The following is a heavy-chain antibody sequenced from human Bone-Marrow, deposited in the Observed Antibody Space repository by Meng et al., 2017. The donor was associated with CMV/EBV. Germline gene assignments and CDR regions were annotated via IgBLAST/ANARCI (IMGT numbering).Heavy chain of an antibody. V-gene: IGHV1-2*06. D-gene: IGHD2-2*03. CDR1: GHTFIDYY. J-gene: IGHJ6*01. Sequence: ASVKVSCKTSGHTFIDYYIHWVRQAPGQGLEWVGRINPSSGDTNYAQRFQGRVTMTRDRSISTAYLDPSRLRSEDTAVYYCAREGGYCSSTSCYPSYYYYGMDVWGQGTTVTVYS. CDR2: INPSSGDT. CDR3: AREGGYCSSTSCYPSYYYYGMDV.